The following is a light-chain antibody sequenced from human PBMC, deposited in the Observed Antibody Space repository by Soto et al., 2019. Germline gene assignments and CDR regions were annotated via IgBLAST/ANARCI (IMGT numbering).Light chain of an antibody. CDR3: QQYSHWRT. Sequence: EIMMTQSPANVSVFPGERATLSCRASQSIDSDLARYQQKPGHVPRLLIYGASTRASGVPARFSGSGSGTEFTLTIISLQSDDFAVYYCQQYSHWRTFGPGTKVEIK. V-gene: IGKV3-15*01. CDR1: QSIDSD. CDR2: GAS. J-gene: IGKJ1*01.